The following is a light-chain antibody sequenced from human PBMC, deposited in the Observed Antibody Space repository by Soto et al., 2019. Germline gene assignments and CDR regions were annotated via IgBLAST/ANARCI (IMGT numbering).Light chain of an antibody. Sequence: EIVMTQSPATLSVSPGERATLSCRASQSVRTYVAWYRQKAGQAPRLLIYDASNRATGIPARFSGSGSGTDFTLTISSLEPEDFAVYFCQQRINWRSTFGGGTKVDIK. V-gene: IGKV3-11*01. CDR2: DAS. CDR3: QQRINWRST. J-gene: IGKJ4*01. CDR1: QSVRTY.